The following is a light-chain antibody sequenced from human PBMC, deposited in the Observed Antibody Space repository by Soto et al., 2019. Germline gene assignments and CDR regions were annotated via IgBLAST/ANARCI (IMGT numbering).Light chain of an antibody. Sequence: QSALTQPASVSGSPGQSVTISCTGASSDVGAYEHVSWYQQHPGRAPKLILYDVNNQPSGVSNHFSGSKSGNTASLVISGLQANDEADYYCSSYSTTNILVFGSGTKVTVL. CDR3: SSYSTTNILV. CDR1: SSDVGAYEH. V-gene: IGLV2-14*03. J-gene: IGLJ1*01. CDR2: DVN.